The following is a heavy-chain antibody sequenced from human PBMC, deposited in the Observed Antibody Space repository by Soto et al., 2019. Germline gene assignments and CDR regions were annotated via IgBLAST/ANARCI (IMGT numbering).Heavy chain of an antibody. CDR3: ALYTFSRPRSSPHF. CDR1: GYSFAREW. D-gene: IGHD6-6*01. Sequence: GESMTRSGKGSGYSFAREWIAWGRQTPGKGQEWMGLIYPGDSDTRYSPSFQGQVTISAAKSITTAYLQWSSLKDSDTAIYYCALYTFSRPRSSPHFWCQGPLLTVSS. V-gene: IGHV5-51*01. J-gene: IGHJ4*02. CDR2: IYPGDSDT.